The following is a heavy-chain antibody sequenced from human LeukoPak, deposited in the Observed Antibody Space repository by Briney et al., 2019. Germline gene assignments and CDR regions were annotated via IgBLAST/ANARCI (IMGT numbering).Heavy chain of an antibody. CDR3: ATENYGSLAG. CDR2: IKKDGSPN. V-gene: IGHV3-7*01. J-gene: IGHJ4*02. CDR1: GFAFSDSW. D-gene: IGHD2-15*01. Sequence: AGGSLRLSCAASGFAFSDSWMTWVRQAPGKGLEWLANIKKDGSPNYYVDSVKGRFTISKDNAKNSLYLQMNSLRAEDTAVYYCATENYGSLAGWGQGTLVTVSS.